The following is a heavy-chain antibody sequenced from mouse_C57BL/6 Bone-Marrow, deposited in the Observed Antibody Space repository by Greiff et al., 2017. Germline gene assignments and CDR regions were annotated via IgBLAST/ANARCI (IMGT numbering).Heavy chain of an antibody. CDR1: GFTFSSYA. J-gene: IGHJ2*01. D-gene: IGHD1-2*01. CDR3: ARDRYYGVDY. V-gene: IGHV5-4*01. CDR2: ISDGGSYT. Sequence: EVQVVESGGGLVKPGGSLKLSCAASGFTFSSYAMSRVRQTPEKRLEWVATISDGGSYTYYPDNVKGRFTISRDNAKNNLYLQMSHLKSEDTAMYYCARDRYYGVDYWGQGTTLTVSS.